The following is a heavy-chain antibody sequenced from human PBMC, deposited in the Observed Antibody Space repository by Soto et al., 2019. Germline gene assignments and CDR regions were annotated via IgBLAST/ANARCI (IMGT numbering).Heavy chain of an antibody. D-gene: IGHD5-12*01. CDR2: IRCSGDSI. J-gene: IGHJ4*02. Sequence: EVQLLESGGGLVQSGGSLRLSCAASGFTFRNYAMSWVRQAPGEELEGVSAIRCSGDSIYYTDSVTGRLTLSRDNSTHTMSLQMNSLRVEDPAIYYCARSGYSIEWSFAYWGQGKLVTVSS. V-gene: IGHV3-23*01. CDR3: ARSGYSIEWSFAY. CDR1: GFTFRNYA.